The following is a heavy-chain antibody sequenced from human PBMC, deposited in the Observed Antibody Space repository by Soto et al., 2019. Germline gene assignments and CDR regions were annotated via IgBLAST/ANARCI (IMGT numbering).Heavy chain of an antibody. CDR2: IYYSGST. CDR3: ARDRRDYFDY. Sequence: SETLSLTCTVSGGYVSSGSYYWSWIRQPPGKGLEWIGYIYYSGSTNYNPSLKSRVTISVDTSKNQFSLKLSSVTAADTAVYYCARDRRDYFDYWGQGTLVTVSS. J-gene: IGHJ4*02. V-gene: IGHV4-61*01. CDR1: GGYVSSGSYY.